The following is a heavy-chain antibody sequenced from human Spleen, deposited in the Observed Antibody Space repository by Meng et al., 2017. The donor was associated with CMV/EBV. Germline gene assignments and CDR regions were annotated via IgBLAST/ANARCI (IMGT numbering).Heavy chain of an antibody. D-gene: IGHD3-10*01. CDR2: INPSGGST. J-gene: IGHJ3*02. V-gene: IGHV1-46*01. CDR3: ARDRRDVLLWFGEFKDAFDI. CDR1: GYTFTSYY. Sequence: ASVKVSCKASGYTFTSYYMHWVRQAPGQGLEWMGIINPSGGSTSYAQKFQGRVTMTRDTSTTTVYMELSSLRSDDTAVYYCARDRRDVLLWFGEFKDAFDIWGQGTMVTVSS.